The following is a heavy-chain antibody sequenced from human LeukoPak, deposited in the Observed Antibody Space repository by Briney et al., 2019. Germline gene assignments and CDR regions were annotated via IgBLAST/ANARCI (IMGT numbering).Heavy chain of an antibody. CDR3: ARSVGRGVYYDSSGYLDY. Sequence: MSSETLSLTCTVSGGSISSGDYYWSWIRQPPGKGLEWIGYIYYSGSTYYNPSLKSRVTISVDTSKNQFSLKLSSVTAADTAVYYCARSVGRGVYYDSSGYLDYWGQGTLVTVSS. V-gene: IGHV4-30-4*08. D-gene: IGHD3-22*01. CDR2: IYYSGST. J-gene: IGHJ4*02. CDR1: GGSISSGDYY.